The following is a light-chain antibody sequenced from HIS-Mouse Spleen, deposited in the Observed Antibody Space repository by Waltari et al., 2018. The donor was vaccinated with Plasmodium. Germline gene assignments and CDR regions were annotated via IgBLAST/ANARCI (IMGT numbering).Light chain of an antibody. CDR3: QSADSSGTYV. J-gene: IGLJ1*01. CDR1: ALPKPY. V-gene: IGLV3-25*03. Sequence: SYELTQPPSVSVSPGQTARITCSGDALPKPYAYWYQQKPGQAPVLVIYKDSERPSGIPERCSGSSSVTTVTVTISGVQAEDEADYYCQSADSSGTYVFGTGTKVTVL. CDR2: KDS.